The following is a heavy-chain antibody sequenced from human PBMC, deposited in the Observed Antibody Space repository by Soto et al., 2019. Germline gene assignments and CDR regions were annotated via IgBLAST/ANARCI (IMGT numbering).Heavy chain of an antibody. CDR1: GYALTGYG. V-gene: IGHV1-18*01. CDR3: AKENWANPDS. J-gene: IGHJ4*02. CDR2: ISAYNGNT. D-gene: IGHD7-27*01. Sequence: VMVSCQASGYALTGYGISWVRQAPGQGLEWMGWISAYNGNTNYAQKLQGRVTMTTDTSTSTAYMELRSLRSDDTAVYYCAKENWANPDSWGQGTLLTVSS.